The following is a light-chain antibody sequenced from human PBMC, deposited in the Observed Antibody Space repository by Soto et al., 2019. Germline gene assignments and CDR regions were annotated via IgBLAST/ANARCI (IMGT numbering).Light chain of an antibody. CDR2: AAS. J-gene: IGKJ1*01. Sequence: DIQMTQSPSSLSASVGDRVTITCRASQSISNYLNWYQQKPGKAPKLLMYAASSLQSGVPSRFGGSGAGTDFTRAISSLQPEDFATYYCQQSYRTPRTFGQGTKVEIK. V-gene: IGKV1-39*01. CDR3: QQSYRTPRT. CDR1: QSISNY.